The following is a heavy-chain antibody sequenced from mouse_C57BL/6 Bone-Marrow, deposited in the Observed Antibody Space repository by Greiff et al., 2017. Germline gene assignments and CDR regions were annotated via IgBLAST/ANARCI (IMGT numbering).Heavy chain of an antibody. CDR1: GYTFTSHW. CDR3: APYDAWFAY. D-gene: IGHD2-12*01. J-gene: IGHJ3*01. V-gene: IGHV1-56*01. CDR2: IFPGSGSP. Sequence: QVQLQQSGPELVRPGASVKISCKAPGYTFTSHWMQWVRQRPGQGLEWIGEIFPGSGSPSSNEKFKGKATLTVDTSSSTAYMQLSSLTSEDAAVYFCAPYDAWFAYWGQGTLVTVSA.